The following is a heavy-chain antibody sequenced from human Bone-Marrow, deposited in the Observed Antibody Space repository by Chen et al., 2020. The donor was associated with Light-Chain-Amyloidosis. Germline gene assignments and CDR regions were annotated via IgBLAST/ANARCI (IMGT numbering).Heavy chain of an antibody. CDR2: ISGSGGSR. D-gene: IGHD3-9*01. V-gene: IGHV3-23*04. Sequence: EVQLVESGGGLLQRGGSLGLSCAASGLAVSSYAMSWVRQAPGKGLEWVSTISGSGGSRYYGASVKGRLTSSRDNSKNALFLQMNSLRAEDTAVYYCAKDISYDDILPGYPADAFDIWGQGTMVTVSS. CDR3: AKDISYDDILPGYPADAFDI. CDR1: GLAVSSYA. J-gene: IGHJ3*02.